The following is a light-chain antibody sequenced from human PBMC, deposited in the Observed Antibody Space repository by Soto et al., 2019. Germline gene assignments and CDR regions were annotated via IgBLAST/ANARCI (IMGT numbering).Light chain of an antibody. CDR3: QQYNKWPS. J-gene: IGKJ2*03. Sequence: EIVMTQSPATLSVSPGDRVTLSCRASESVSRNLAWYQWKPGHAPRLLIYGASTRAAGIPGRFSGSGSGTEFTLTISSLQPGDFVFFYCQQYNKWPSFGQGTKLEIK. V-gene: IGKV3D-15*01. CDR1: ESVSRN. CDR2: GAS.